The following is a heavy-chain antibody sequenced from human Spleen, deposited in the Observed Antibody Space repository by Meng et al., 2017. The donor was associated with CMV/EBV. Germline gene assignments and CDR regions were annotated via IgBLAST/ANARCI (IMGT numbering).Heavy chain of an antibody. J-gene: IGHJ2*01. V-gene: IGHV4-31*02. CDR1: SSGDYY. Sequence: SSGDYYWSWIRQHPGKGLEWIGYIYYSGSTYYNPSLKSRVTISVDTSKNQFSLKLSSVTAADTAVYYCARGLYCSGGSCYSVRYFDLWGRGTLVTVSS. CDR2: IYYSGST. CDR3: ARGLYCSGGSCYSVRYFDL. D-gene: IGHD2-15*01.